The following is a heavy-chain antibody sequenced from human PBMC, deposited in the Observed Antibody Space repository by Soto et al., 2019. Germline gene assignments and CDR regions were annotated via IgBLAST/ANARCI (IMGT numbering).Heavy chain of an antibody. J-gene: IGHJ3*02. CDR1: GFTFSSYG. V-gene: IGHV3-33*01. CDR3: ARDLSGDYGALDT. Sequence: SGGSLRLSCAPSGFTFSSYGMHWARQAPGKGLEWVAVIWYDGSNKVYADSVKGRFTISRDNPKNTLYLQMNSLRAEDTAVYYCARDLSGDYGALDTWGQGTMVTVS. CDR2: IWYDGSNK. D-gene: IGHD4-17*01.